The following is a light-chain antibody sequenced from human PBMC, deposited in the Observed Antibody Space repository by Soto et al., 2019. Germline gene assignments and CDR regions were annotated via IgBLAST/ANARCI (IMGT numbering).Light chain of an antibody. Sequence: QSVLTQPPSVSGSLGQSVTISCTGTSSDFSTYSSVSWYQQPPGTLPKLIIYEVSNRPSGVPDRFSGSRSGNTASLTISGLQAEYEADYYCSSYRISNTYVFGTGTKVTVL. J-gene: IGLJ1*01. CDR2: EVS. CDR1: SSDFSTYSS. V-gene: IGLV2-18*02. CDR3: SSYRISNTYV.